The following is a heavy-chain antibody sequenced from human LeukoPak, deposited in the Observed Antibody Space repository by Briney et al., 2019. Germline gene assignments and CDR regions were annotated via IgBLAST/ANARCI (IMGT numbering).Heavy chain of an antibody. D-gene: IGHD2-2*01. CDR2: ISGDGGTT. J-gene: IGHJ6*02. CDR3: AKDLLPAARFSFSYNGMDV. CDR1: GFTFDDYA. V-gene: IGHV3-43*02. Sequence: GGSLRLSCAASGFTFDDYAMYWVRQPPGKGLEWVSLISGDGGTTFYADSVKGRLTISRDNSKNSLYLQMNSLSTEDTAALYFCAKDLLPAARFSFSYNGMDVWGQGTTVTAS.